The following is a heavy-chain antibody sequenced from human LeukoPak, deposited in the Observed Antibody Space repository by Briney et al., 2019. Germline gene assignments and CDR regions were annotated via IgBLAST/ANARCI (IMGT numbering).Heavy chain of an antibody. J-gene: IGHJ3*02. Sequence: PGGSLRLSCAAPGIPFSSFGMHWLRQAPGKGLEWVAFIWYDGSNKYYADSVKGRFTISRDNSKNTLYLQMNSLTAEDTAVYYCARDSAGADAFDIWGQGTMVTVSS. CDR3: ARDSAGADAFDI. CDR2: IWYDGSNK. CDR1: GIPFSSFG. V-gene: IGHV3-33*01. D-gene: IGHD6-25*01.